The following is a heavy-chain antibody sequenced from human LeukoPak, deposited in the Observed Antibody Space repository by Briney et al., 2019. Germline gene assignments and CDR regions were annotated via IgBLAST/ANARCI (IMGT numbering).Heavy chain of an antibody. D-gene: IGHD3-16*02. J-gene: IGHJ1*01. CDR2: ISYDGSNK. CDR1: GFTFNSYA. V-gene: IGHV3-30*01. CDR3: ARSFCH. Sequence: GGSLRLSCAASGFTFNSYAMHWVRQAPGKGLEWVAVISYDGSNKYYADSVKGRFTISRDNSKNTLYLQMNSLRAEDTAVYYCARSFCHWGQGTLVTVSS.